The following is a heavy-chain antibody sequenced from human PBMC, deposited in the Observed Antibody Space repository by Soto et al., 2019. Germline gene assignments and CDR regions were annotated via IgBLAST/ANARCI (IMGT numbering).Heavy chain of an antibody. J-gene: IGHJ4*02. CDR3: ARGPQVYYDFWSGYPLSFDY. D-gene: IGHD3-3*01. CDR1: GGSVSSDSYY. Sequence: SETLSLTFTVSGGSVSSDSYYWSWIRQPPGKGLEWIGYIYYSGSTNYNPSLKSRVTISVDTSKNQFSLKLSSVTAADTAVYYCARGPQVYYDFWSGYPLSFDYWGQGTLVTVSS. CDR2: IYYSGST. V-gene: IGHV4-61*01.